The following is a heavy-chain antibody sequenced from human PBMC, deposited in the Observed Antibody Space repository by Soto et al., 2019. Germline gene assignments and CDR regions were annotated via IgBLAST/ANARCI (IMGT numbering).Heavy chain of an antibody. CDR1: GFTFSSYG. J-gene: IGHJ6*02. D-gene: IGHD2-2*01. CDR2: ISYDGSNK. V-gene: IGHV3-30*18. CDR3: AKDPVGYCSSTSCSYYYYGMDV. Sequence: PEGSLRLSCAASGFTFSSYGMHWVRQAPGKGLEWVAVISYDGSNKYYADSVKGRFTISRDNSKNTLYLQMNSLRAEDTAVYYCAKDPVGYCSSTSCSYYYYGMDVWGQGTTVTVSS.